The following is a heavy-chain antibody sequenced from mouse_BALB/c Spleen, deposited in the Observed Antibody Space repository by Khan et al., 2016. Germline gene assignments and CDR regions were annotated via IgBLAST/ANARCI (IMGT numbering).Heavy chain of an antibody. CDR3: SRDFTTATGYFDV. D-gene: IGHD1-2*01. CDR2: ISNGGGST. CDR1: GFTFSSYT. J-gene: IGHJ1*01. V-gene: IGHV5-12-2*01. Sequence: EVALVESGGGLVQPGGSLKLSCAASGFTFSSYTMSWVRQTPEKRLEWVAYISNGGGSTFYPDTVKGRFTISRDNAQNTLYLQMSSLKAEDAAMYYCSRDFTTATGYFDVWGAGTTVTVSS.